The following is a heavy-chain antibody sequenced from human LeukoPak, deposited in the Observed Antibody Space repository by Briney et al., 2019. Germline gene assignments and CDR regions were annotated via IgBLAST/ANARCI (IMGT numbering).Heavy chain of an antibody. J-gene: IGHJ4*02. D-gene: IGHD5-12*01. Sequence: GPSVKVSCKASGYTFTGYYMHWVGQARRYGLEWMGWINPNSGGTNYAQKFQGRVTMTRDTSISTAYMELSRLRSDDTAVYYCAREPLKHAGMVATNFDYWGQGTLVTVSS. CDR2: INPNSGGT. CDR1: GYTFTGYY. CDR3: AREPLKHAGMVATNFDY. V-gene: IGHV1-2*02.